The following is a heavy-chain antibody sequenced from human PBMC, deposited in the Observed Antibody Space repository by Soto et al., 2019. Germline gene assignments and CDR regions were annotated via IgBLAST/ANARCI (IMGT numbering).Heavy chain of an antibody. V-gene: IGHV3-7*05. D-gene: IGHD3-16*01. J-gene: IGHJ6*02. CDR3: ARDWGAPGRGSALGYYYHFGMDV. CDR1: GFTFSTYW. Sequence: EVQLVESGGGLVQPGGSLRLSCAASGFTFSTYWMNWVRQAPGKGLEWVANIKEDGSEAYYVDSVKGRFTISRDNAKNSRYLDMNRLRGEDTAVYYCARDWGAPGRGSALGYYYHFGMDVWGQGTTVTVPS. CDR2: IKEDGSEA.